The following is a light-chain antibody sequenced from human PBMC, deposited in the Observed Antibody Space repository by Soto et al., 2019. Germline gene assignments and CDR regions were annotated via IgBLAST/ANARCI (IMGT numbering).Light chain of an antibody. Sequence: QSVLTQPPSASGTPGQRVTISCSGSSSNIGSNTVNSYQQVPRTAPKLLIYSNNQRPSGVPDRFSGSKSGTSVSLAISGLQSEDEADYYCAVWDDSLNGVVLGGGTKLTVL. CDR3: AVWDDSLNGVV. V-gene: IGLV1-44*01. CDR2: SNN. J-gene: IGLJ2*01. CDR1: SSNIGSNT.